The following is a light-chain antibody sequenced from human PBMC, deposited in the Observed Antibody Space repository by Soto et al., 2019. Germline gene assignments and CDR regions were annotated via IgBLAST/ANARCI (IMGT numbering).Light chain of an antibody. V-gene: IGKV3-15*01. CDR1: QNVHSD. Sequence: EVVMTQSPDTLSVSPGDGATLSCRASQNVHSDLAWYQQKPGQAPRLVIYDTSTRATDIPVRFTGGGSGTEFTLTISSLKSEDFAVYYCQQYNNWPLTFGGGTKVAIK. CDR3: QQYNNWPLT. J-gene: IGKJ4*01. CDR2: DTS.